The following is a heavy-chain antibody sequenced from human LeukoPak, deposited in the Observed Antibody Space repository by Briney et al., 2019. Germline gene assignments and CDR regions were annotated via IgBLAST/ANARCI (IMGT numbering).Heavy chain of an antibody. CDR3: ALRRDGYNSIDY. CDR2: IYCSGT. V-gene: IGHV4-31*03. J-gene: IGHJ4*02. CDR1: GGSISSGGYY. Sequence: SETLSLTCTVSGGSISSGGYYWSWIRQHPGKGLEWIGYIYCSGTYYNPSLKSRVTISVDTSKNQFSLKLSSVTAADTAAYYCALRRDGYNSIDYWGQGTLVTVSS. D-gene: IGHD5-24*01.